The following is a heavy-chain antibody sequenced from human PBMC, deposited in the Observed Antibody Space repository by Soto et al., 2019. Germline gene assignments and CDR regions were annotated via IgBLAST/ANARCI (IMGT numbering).Heavy chain of an antibody. Sequence: QVQVQQSGPGLVKPSETLSLTCTVSSGPSKSHNWGWIRQPPRRGLEWIGYVYDTWSTSYNPSLKSRVTVSADTATNRISLTLRFVTAADTAVYYCVRQGIGFLHGRVDVWGQGTTVIVSS. CDR1: SGPSKSHN. CDR2: VYDTWST. CDR3: VRQGIGFLHGRVDV. D-gene: IGHD3-10*01. J-gene: IGHJ6*01. V-gene: IGHV4-59*08.